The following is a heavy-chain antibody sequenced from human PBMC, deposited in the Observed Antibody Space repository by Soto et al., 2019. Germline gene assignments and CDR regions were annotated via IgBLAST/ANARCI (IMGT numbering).Heavy chain of an antibody. D-gene: IGHD1-26*01. Sequence: SETLSLTCTVSGGSINNSNCSWGWIRQPPGKGLEWIGTMYYSGNTNYSPSLRSRVTMSVDTSKNQFSLKLISVTAADTALYYCARHATGGTYPLDYWGHGILVT. CDR2: MYYSGNT. CDR1: GGSINNSNCS. J-gene: IGHJ4*01. V-gene: IGHV4-39*01. CDR3: ARHATGGTYPLDY.